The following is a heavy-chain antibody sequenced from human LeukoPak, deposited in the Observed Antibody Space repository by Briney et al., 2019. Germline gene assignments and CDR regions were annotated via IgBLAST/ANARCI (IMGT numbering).Heavy chain of an antibody. D-gene: IGHD3-10*01. J-gene: IGHJ6*03. V-gene: IGHV1-69*05. CDR3: ARDRGSGSYYYMDV. CDR1: GGTFSRYA. Sequence: SVKVSCKTSGGTFSRYAVSWVRQAPGQGLEWRGGIIPIFGTANYAQKFQGRVTITTDESTSTAYMELSSLRSEDTAVYYCARDRGSGSYYYMDVWGKGTTVTVSS. CDR2: IIPIFGTA.